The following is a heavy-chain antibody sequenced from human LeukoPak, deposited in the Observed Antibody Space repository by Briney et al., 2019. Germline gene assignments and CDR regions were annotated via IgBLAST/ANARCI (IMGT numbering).Heavy chain of an antibody. Sequence: VASVKVSCKASGYTLTGYYMHWVRQAPGQGLEWMGCINPNSGDTKYAQKFQGRVTLTRDTSMNTAYMDLSRLRSDDTAIYYCARGGYVIVRDWFDPWGQGTLVTVSS. CDR1: GYTLTGYY. CDR2: INPNSGDT. V-gene: IGHV1-2*02. J-gene: IGHJ5*02. CDR3: ARGGYVIVRDWFDP. D-gene: IGHD3-16*01.